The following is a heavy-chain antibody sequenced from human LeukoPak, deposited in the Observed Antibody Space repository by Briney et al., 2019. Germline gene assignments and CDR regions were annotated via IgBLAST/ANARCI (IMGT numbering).Heavy chain of an antibody. CDR2: ISATGGTI. J-gene: IGHJ4*02. CDR1: GFTFSSNG. Sequence: GGSLRLSCAASGFTFSSNGMNWVRQAPGKGLEWVSYISATGGTIYYADSVKGRFTISRDNAKNSLYLQMNSLRVEDTAVYYCARRGPGYGSPFDYWGQGTLVTVSS. CDR3: ARRGPGYGSPFDY. D-gene: IGHD3-10*01. V-gene: IGHV3-48*04.